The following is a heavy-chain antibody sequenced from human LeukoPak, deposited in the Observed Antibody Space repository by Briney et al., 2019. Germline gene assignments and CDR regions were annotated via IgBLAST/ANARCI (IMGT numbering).Heavy chain of an antibody. D-gene: IGHD4-17*01. V-gene: IGHV4-31*03. CDR1: VGSISNGGYY. J-gene: IGHJ6*03. CDR2: IYYSGRN. Sequence: PSETLSLTCTVSVGSISNGGYYWSWIRQHPGKGLEWIGYIYYSGRNYYNPSLNSRVTISVDTSENQFSLKLSSVTAADTAVYYCARVDGDYGDYYYYMDVWGKGTTVTVSS. CDR3: ARVDGDYGDYYYYMDV.